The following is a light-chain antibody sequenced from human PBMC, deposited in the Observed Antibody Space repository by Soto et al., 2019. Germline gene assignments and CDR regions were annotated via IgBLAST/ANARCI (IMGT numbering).Light chain of an antibody. J-gene: IGKJ1*01. V-gene: IGKV3-20*01. Sequence: EIVLTQSPGTLSLPPGERAALSCRASQSVSRYLAWYHQKPGQAPRLLIYGASSRATGIPDRFSASGSGTAFTLTISRLGPEDFGLYYCQQYGRSPVTFGQGTKVDIK. CDR1: QSVSRY. CDR2: GAS. CDR3: QQYGRSPVT.